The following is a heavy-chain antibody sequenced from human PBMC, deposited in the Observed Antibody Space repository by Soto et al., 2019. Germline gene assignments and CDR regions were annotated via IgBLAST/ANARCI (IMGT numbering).Heavy chain of an antibody. CDR2: IYYSGST. D-gene: IGHD4-4*01. V-gene: IGHV4-39*01. CDR3: APTTVRGVGYYYYGMDV. J-gene: IGHJ6*02. CDR1: GGSISSSSYY. Sequence: SETLSLTCTVSGGSISSSSYYWGWIRQPPGKGLEWIGSIYYSGSTYYNPSLKSRVTISVDTSKNQFSLKLSSVTAADTAVYCCAPTTVRGVGYYYYGMDVWGQGTTVTVSS.